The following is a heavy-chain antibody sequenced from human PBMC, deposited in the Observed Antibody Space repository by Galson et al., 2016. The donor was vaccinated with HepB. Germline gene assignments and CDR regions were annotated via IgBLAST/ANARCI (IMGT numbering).Heavy chain of an antibody. CDR2: IGGYKDDT. CDR1: GYTFTTYG. J-gene: IGHJ4*02. D-gene: IGHD2-8*02. V-gene: IGHV1-18*01. Sequence: SVKVSCKASGYTFTTYGICWVRQAPGQGLEWVGWIGGYKDDTKYAQKLQGRVTMTKDTSTSTAYMELRSLRSDDTAVYYCARESTGLALGDFAYWGQGTLVRVSS. CDR3: ARESTGLALGDFAY.